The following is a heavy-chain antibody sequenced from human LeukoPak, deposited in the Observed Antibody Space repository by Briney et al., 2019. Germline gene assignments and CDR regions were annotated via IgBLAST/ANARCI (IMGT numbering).Heavy chain of an antibody. D-gene: IGHD4-17*01. CDR2: IKQGGSEK. J-gene: IGHJ4*02. CDR3: ASYFGDYAPGEDY. V-gene: IGHV3-7*03. Sequence: GGSLRLSCAASGFTFSSYWMSWVRQAPGKGLEWVANIKQGGSEKYYVDSVKGRFTISRDNAKNSLYLQMNSLRAEDTAVYYCASYFGDYAPGEDYWGQGTLVTVSS. CDR1: GFTFSSYW.